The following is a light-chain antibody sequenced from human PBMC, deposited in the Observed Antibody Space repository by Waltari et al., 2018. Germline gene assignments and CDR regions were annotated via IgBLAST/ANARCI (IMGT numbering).Light chain of an antibody. Sequence: QSALTQPASVSGSPGQSVTISCGGTNSDIGYYNFVSWYQQHPGKAPKLLIYKVTYRPPGVSDRFSGSKSGNTASLTISGLQFEDEADYYCSSKTTDNNVDVVFGGGTQLNV. CDR1: NSDIGYYNF. V-gene: IGLV2-14*03. J-gene: IGLJ2*01. CDR2: KVT. CDR3: SSKTTDNNVDVV.